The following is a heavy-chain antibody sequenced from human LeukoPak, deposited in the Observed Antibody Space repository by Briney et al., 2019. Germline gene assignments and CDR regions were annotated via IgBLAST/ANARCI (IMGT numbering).Heavy chain of an antibody. CDR3: ASMLTRQQPLDY. J-gene: IGHJ4*02. CDR2: IYHSGST. D-gene: IGHD6-13*01. Sequence: TLSLTCTVSGGSISSGGYYWSWIRQPPGKGLEWIGYIYHSGSTYYNPSLKSRVTISVDRSKNQFSLKLSSVTAADTAVYYCASMLTRQQPLDYWGQGTLVTVSS. V-gene: IGHV4-30-2*01. CDR1: GGSISSGGYY.